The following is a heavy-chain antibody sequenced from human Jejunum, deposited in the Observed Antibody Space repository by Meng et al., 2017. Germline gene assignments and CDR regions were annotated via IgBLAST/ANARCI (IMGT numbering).Heavy chain of an antibody. CDR1: GDSISTYY. CDR3: AMEVTQVDGYYFDY. D-gene: IGHD4-11*01. CDR2: IHNTGST. Sequence: SETLSLTCSVSGDSISTYYWSWIRQPPGKGLEWLGYIHNTGSTNYNPSLKSRVTISLDTSKKQFSLKLSAVTAADTAVYYCAMEVTQVDGYYFDYWGQGKLVTVSS. J-gene: IGHJ4*02. V-gene: IGHV4-59*01.